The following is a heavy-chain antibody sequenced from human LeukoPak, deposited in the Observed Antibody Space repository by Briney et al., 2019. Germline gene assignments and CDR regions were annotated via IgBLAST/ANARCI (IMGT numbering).Heavy chain of an antibody. J-gene: IGHJ4*02. V-gene: IGHV1-8*03. CDR3: ARGGVSSWSESDY. Sequence: GASVKVSCKASGYTFTSYDINWVRQATGQGLEWMGWMNPNSGSTGYAQKFQGRVTITRNTSISTAYMELSSLRSEDTAVYYCARGGVSSWSESDYWGQGTLVTVSS. CDR2: MNPNSGST. CDR1: GYTFTSYD. D-gene: IGHD6-13*01.